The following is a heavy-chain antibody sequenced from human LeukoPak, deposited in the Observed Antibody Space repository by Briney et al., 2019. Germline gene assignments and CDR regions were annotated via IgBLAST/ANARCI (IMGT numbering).Heavy chain of an antibody. J-gene: IGHJ4*02. V-gene: IGHV4-4*07. CDR3: ASITMIVVVKN. D-gene: IGHD3-22*01. CDR2: IYTSGST. Sequence: SETLSLTCTVSGGSINSNYWSWIRQPAGKGLEWIGRIYTSGSTNYNPSLKSRVTMSVDTSKNQFSLKLSSVTAADTAVYYCASITMIVVVKNWGQGTLVTVSS. CDR1: GGSINSNY.